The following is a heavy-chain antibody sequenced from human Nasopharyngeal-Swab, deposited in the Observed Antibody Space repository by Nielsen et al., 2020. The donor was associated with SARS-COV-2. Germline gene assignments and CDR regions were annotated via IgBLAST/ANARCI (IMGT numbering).Heavy chain of an antibody. CDR3: AREGGTSGSWGYFDY. Sequence: GESLKISCAASEFTFNGFVMHWVRQAPGAGLEAVAAIWSDGSNENYAKSVKGRFTISRDNFKNTLYLQMNSLRDEDTAVYYCAREGGTSGSWGYFDYWGRGLLVTVSS. J-gene: IGHJ4*02. CDR2: IWSDGSNE. D-gene: IGHD6-19*01. V-gene: IGHV3-33*01. CDR1: EFTFNGFV.